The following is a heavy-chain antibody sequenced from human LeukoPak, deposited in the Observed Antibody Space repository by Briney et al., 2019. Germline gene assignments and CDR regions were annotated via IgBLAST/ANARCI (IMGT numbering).Heavy chain of an antibody. CDR1: GFTFSSYS. J-gene: IGHJ4*02. V-gene: IGHV3-21*04. D-gene: IGHD5-18*01. CDR2: ISSSRSHI. CDR3: AKEGGGTAITRNYFDY. Sequence: GGSLRLSCAASGFTFSSYSMNWVRQAPGKGLEWVSTISSSRSHIYYADSVKGRFTISRDNSKNTLYLQMNSLRAEDTAVYYCAKEGGGTAITRNYFDYWGQGTLVTVFS.